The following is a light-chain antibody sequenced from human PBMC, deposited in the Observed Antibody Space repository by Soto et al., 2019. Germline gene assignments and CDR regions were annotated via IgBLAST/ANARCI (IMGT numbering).Light chain of an antibody. CDR3: QQQHSWPLT. CDR2: DAS. CDR1: QSLSSF. V-gene: IGKV3-11*01. Sequence: EIVLTQSPATLSLSPGERVTLSCRASQSLSSFLAWYQQKPGQAPMLLIHDASNRATGIPARFSGSVSGTDCTLTISSLDPEDSAVYYCQQQHSWPLTFGGGTKVEIK. J-gene: IGKJ4*01.